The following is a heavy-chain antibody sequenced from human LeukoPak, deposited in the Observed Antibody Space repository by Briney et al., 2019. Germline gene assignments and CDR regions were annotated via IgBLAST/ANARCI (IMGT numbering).Heavy chain of an antibody. CDR3: AKNSDSAADFDY. V-gene: IGHV3-23*01. CDR2: LSGGGGSR. J-gene: IGHJ4*02. Sequence: SGGSLRLSCVASGFTFRNYAMSCVRQAPGKGLEWVSSLSGGGGSRYYADSVTGRFTISRDNSKNTLHLQVNSLRAEDTAIYYCAKNSDSAADFDYWGQGTLVTVSS. CDR1: GFTFRNYA. D-gene: IGHD1-26*01.